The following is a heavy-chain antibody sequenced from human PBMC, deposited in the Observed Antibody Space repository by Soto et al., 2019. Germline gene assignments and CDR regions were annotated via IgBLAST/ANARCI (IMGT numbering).Heavy chain of an antibody. Sequence: GGSLRLSCAASGFTFSSYWMSWVRQAPGRGLQYISCVSGSGDGTFYADSVKGRFTISRDNSDNRLHLQMNNLRVEDTATYYCVRRGPSQWGNFDYWGQGTLVTVSS. CDR2: VSGSGDGT. CDR1: GFTFSSYW. D-gene: IGHD1-26*01. V-gene: IGHV3-23*01. J-gene: IGHJ4*02. CDR3: VRRGPSQWGNFDY.